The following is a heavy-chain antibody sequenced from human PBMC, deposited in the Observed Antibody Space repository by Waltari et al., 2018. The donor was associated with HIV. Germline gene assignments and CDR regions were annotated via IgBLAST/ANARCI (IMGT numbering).Heavy chain of an antibody. CDR3: ARDCSSTSCLNYYGMDV. D-gene: IGHD2-2*01. CDR2: MNPNSGNT. Sequence: QVQLVQSGAEVKKPGASVKVSCKASGYTFTSYDINWVRQATGQGLEWMGWMNPNSGNTGYAQKFQGRVTMTRNTSISTAYMELSSLRSEDTAVYYCARDCSSTSCLNYYGMDVWGQGTTVTVSS. J-gene: IGHJ6*02. V-gene: IGHV1-8*01. CDR1: GYTFTSYD.